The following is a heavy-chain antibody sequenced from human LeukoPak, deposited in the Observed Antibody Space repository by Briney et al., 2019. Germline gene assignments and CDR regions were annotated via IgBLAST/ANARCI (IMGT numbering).Heavy chain of an antibody. CDR2: IIPIFGTA. CDR1: GGTFSSYA. CDR3: ASVGATGRGWFDP. V-gene: IGHV1-69*06. J-gene: IGHJ5*02. Sequence: SVKVSCKASGGTFSSYAISWVRQAPGQGLEWMGGIIPIFGTANYAQKFQGRVTITADKSTSTAYMELRSLRSDDTAVYYCASVGATGRGWFDPWGQGTLVTVSS. D-gene: IGHD1-26*01.